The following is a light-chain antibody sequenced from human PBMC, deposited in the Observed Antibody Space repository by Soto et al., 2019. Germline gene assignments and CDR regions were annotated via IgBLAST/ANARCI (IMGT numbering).Light chain of an antibody. J-gene: IGKJ2*01. CDR1: QGISKW. CDR3: QQYNHYSSST. CDR2: DAS. V-gene: IGKV1-5*01. Sequence: DIQLTQSPSTLSASVGDRVTITCRASQGISKWLAWYQHKPGKAPNLLIFDASRLHSGVPSRFNASGSGTEFTPTIDGLQPDDFATYYCQQYNHYSSSTFGQGTKVES.